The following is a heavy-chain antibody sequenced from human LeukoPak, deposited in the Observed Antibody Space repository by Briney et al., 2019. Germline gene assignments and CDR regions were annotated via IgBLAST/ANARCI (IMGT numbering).Heavy chain of an antibody. J-gene: IGHJ4*02. CDR3: ASGGSVFGVVILYYFDY. CDR1: GFTFSSYS. Sequence: PGGSLRLSCAASGFTFSSYSMNWVRQAPGKGLEWVSSISSSSSYIYYADSVKGRFTISRDNAKNSLYLQMNSLRAEDTAVYYCASGGSVFGVVILYYFDYWGQGSLVTVSS. D-gene: IGHD3-3*01. V-gene: IGHV3-21*01. CDR2: ISSSSSYI.